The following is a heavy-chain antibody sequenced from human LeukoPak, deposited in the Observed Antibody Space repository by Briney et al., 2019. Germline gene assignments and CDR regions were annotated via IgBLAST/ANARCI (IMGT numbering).Heavy chain of an antibody. D-gene: IGHD3-10*01. J-gene: IGHJ4*02. CDR2: IHYSGST. V-gene: IGHV4-59*01. CDR3: ARDPGYGSGPFDY. CDR1: GVSISNYY. Sequence: SETLSLTCTVSGVSISNYYWSWIRQPPGKGLEWIGYIHYSGSTSYNPSLKSRVTTSVDTSKKQFSLKLSSVTAADTAVYYCARDPGYGSGPFDYWGQGTLVTVSS.